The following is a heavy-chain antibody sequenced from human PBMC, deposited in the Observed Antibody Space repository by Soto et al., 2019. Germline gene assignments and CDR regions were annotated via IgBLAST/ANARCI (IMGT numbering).Heavy chain of an antibody. Sequence: QVQLVQSGAEVKKPGSSVKVSCKASGGTFSSYAISWVRQAPGQGLEWMGGIIPIFGTANYAQKFQGRVTITVDESTSTAYMELSSLRSEDTAVYYCARDLGNWNDEKGYFQHWGQGTLVTVSS. J-gene: IGHJ1*01. CDR3: ARDLGNWNDEKGYFQH. V-gene: IGHV1-69*12. CDR1: GGTFSSYA. D-gene: IGHD1-20*01. CDR2: IIPIFGTA.